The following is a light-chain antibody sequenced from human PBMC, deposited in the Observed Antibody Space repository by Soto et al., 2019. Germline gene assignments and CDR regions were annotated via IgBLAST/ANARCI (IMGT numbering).Light chain of an antibody. Sequence: QSALTQPTSVSGSPGQSIYISCTGTSSDVGYYKYVSWYQQRPGRAPKLLIYEVTNRPSGVSNRFSGSESDNTASLTISGLQAEDEADYYFCSYTSCSTLVFGAGTKLTVL. CDR1: SSDVGYYKY. CDR3: CSYTSCSTLV. V-gene: IGLV2-14*01. CDR2: EVT. J-gene: IGLJ1*01.